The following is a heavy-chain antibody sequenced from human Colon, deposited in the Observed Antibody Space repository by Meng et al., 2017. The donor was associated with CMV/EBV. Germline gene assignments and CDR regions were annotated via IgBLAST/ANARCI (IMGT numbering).Heavy chain of an antibody. D-gene: IGHD2-2*01. V-gene: IGHV3-20*04. CDR1: GFTFSSYW. CDR2: INWNGESI. J-gene: IGHJ6*02. CDR3: ARAISAARRNYFGMDV. Sequence: GGSLKISCAASGFTFSSYWMSWVRRVPGKGLEWVSGINWNGESIGYAEFVKGRFTVSSDNAGKSLYLQMNSLTAEDTASYYCARAISAARRNYFGMDVWGQGTTATVSS.